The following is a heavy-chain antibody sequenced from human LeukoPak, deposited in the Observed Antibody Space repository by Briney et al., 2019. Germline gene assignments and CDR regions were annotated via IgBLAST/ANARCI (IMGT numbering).Heavy chain of an antibody. D-gene: IGHD3-22*01. J-gene: IGHJ5*02. V-gene: IGHV4-59*01. CDR1: GGSISSYY. CDR2: IYYSGST. Sequence: PSETLSLTCTVSGGSISSYYWSWIRQPPGKGPEWIGYIYYSGSTNYNPSLKSRVTISVDTSKNQFSLKLSSVTAADTAVYYCARPRGSSGPLDPWGQGTLVTVSS. CDR3: ARPRGSSGPLDP.